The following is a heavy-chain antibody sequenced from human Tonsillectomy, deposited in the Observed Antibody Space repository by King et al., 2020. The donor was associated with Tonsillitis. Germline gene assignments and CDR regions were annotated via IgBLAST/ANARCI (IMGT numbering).Heavy chain of an antibody. Sequence: VQLVESGAEVKKPGASVKVSCTASGYTFTNYDINWVRQTTGQGLEWMGWMNPNSGNTAYAQKFQGRVTMTRNTSMSTAYVELSSLRSEDTAVYYCARVASYYLDYYYGMDVWGQGTTVTVSS. CDR3: ARVASYYLDYYYGMDV. CDR1: GYTFTNYD. CDR2: MNPNSGNT. J-gene: IGHJ6*02. D-gene: IGHD1-26*01. V-gene: IGHV1-8*01.